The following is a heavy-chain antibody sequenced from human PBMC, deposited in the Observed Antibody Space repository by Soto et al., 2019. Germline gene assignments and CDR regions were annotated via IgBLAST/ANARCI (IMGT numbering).Heavy chain of an antibody. V-gene: IGHV3-30*18. Sequence: PGGSLRLSCAASGFTFSSYGVHWVRQAPGKGLEWVAVISYDGSNKYYADSVKGRFTISRDNSKNTLYLQMNSLRAEDTAVYYCAKDVVVAATPSGMEVWGQGTTVTVS. CDR2: ISYDGSNK. D-gene: IGHD2-15*01. CDR3: AKDVVVAATPSGMEV. J-gene: IGHJ6*02. CDR1: GFTFSSYG.